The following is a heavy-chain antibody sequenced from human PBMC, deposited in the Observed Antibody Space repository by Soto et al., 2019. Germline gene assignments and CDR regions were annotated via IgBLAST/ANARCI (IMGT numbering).Heavy chain of an antibody. CDR3: ARDHLILPAHDFFYGSDV. CDR2: IPQDGVDG. V-gene: IGHV3-7*03. Sequence: PGGSLRLSCEVSGFTFSMYSMSWVRQSPGKGLEWVAKIPQDGVDGHYADSVKGRFTISRDNGKNSLYLQLNNLQAEDTAVYYCARDHLILPAHDFFYGSDVWGRGATVTVSS. CDR1: GFTFSMYS. D-gene: IGHD2-21*02. J-gene: IGHJ6*02.